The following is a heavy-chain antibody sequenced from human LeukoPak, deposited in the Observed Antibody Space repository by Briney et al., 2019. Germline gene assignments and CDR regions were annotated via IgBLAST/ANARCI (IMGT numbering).Heavy chain of an antibody. CDR2: IYYSGST. CDR1: GGSFSGYY. D-gene: IGHD3-22*01. J-gene: IGHJ4*02. CDR3: ARHEPNYDSSGYSFDY. V-gene: IGHV4-59*08. Sequence: PSETLSLTCAVYGGSFSGYYWSWIRQPPGKGLEWIGYIYYSGSTNYNPSLKSRVTISVDTSKNQFSLKLSSVTAADTAVYYCARHEPNYDSSGYSFDYWGQGTLVTVSS.